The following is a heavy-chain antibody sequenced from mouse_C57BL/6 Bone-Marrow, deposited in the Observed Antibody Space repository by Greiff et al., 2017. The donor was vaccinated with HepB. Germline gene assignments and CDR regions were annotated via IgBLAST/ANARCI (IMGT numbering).Heavy chain of an antibody. V-gene: IGHV1-77*01. J-gene: IGHJ4*01. Sequence: QVQLKQSGAELVKPGASVKISCKASGFTFTDYYINWVKQRPGQGLEWIGRIGPGSGSTDYNEKFKGKATLTADTSSSTAYMQLSSLTSEDSAVYYSARDVRLALYAIGYWGQGTSVTVSS. D-gene: IGHD3-2*02. CDR1: GFTFTDYY. CDR3: ARDVRLALYAIGY. CDR2: IGPGSGST.